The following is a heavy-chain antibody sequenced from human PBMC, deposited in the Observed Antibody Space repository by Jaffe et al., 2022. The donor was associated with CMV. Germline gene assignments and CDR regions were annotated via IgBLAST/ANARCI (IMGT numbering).Heavy chain of an antibody. CDR1: NGSISNYY. V-gene: IGHV4-59*01. CDR3: ASQLVVRGVPQYLQH. D-gene: IGHD3-10*01. Sequence: QVQLQESGPGLVKPSETLSLTCTVSNGSISNYYLNWIRQTPGKGLEWIGYISTGGNTNYHPSLKGRVTISVDKSKNQFSLRVSSVTAADTAVYYCASQLVVRGVPQYLQHWGPGTLVTVSS. J-gene: IGHJ1*01. CDR2: ISTGGNT.